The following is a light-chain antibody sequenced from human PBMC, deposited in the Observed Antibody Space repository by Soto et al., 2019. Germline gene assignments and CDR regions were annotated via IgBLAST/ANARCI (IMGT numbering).Light chain of an antibody. CDR1: QSISSW. V-gene: IGKV1-5*03. J-gene: IGKJ2*01. Sequence: DIQMTQSPSTLSASVGDRVTITCRASQSISSWLAWYQQKPGKAPKLLIYKASSLESGVPSRFSGSGSGTEFTLTISSLQPDDFATYYCQQYNSYSPYTFGQGPKVDIK. CDR3: QQYNSYSPYT. CDR2: KAS.